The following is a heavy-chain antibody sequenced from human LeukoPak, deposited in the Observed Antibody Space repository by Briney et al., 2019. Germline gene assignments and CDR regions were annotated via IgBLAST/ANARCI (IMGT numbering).Heavy chain of an antibody. Sequence: PSETLSLTCTVSGGSISSFYWSWFRQPPGKGLEWIGLMYYSGSTYYNPSLKSRVSLSVDTSKNQFSLKLNSVTAADTAVYYCARAGYDTETGYCGAFDIWGQGTMVTVSS. J-gene: IGHJ3*02. CDR2: MYYSGST. V-gene: IGHV4-59*01. CDR3: ARAGYDTETGYCGAFDI. D-gene: IGHD5-12*01. CDR1: GGSISSFY.